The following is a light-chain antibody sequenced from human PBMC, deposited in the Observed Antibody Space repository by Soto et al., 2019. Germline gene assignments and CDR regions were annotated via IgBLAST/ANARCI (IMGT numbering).Light chain of an antibody. V-gene: IGLV2-11*01. J-gene: IGLJ1*01. CDR1: SGDVGGYNY. CDR3: CSYAGSFTLYV. Sequence: QSSLTQPRSVFGSPGQSVTISCTGTSGDVGGYNYVSWYQQHPGKAPKLMIYDVSERPSGVPDRFSGSKSGNTASLTISGLQAEDEADYYCCSYAGSFTLYVFGTGTKVTVL. CDR2: DVS.